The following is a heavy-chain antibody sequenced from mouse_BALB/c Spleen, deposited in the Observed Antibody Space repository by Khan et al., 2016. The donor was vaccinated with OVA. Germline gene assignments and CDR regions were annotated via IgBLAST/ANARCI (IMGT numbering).Heavy chain of an antibody. D-gene: IGHD1-1*01. Sequence: QIQLVQSGPELKKPGETVKISCKASGYTFTNYGMNWVKQAPGKGLKWMGWINTNTGEPTYAEEFKGRFAFSLETSASTAYLQINNLKNEDTATYYSAREYYSGSNSWFVYWGQGTMVTVSA. V-gene: IGHV9-3*02. CDR3: AREYYSGSNSWFVY. CDR2: INTNTGEP. J-gene: IGHJ3*01. CDR1: GYTFTNYG.